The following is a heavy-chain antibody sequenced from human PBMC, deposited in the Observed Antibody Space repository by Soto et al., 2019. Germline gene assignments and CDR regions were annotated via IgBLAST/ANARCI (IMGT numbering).Heavy chain of an antibody. J-gene: IGHJ4*02. V-gene: IGHV4-59*01. Sequence: KTSETLSLTCTVAGGSISSYYWSWTRQPPGKGLEWIGYIYYSGSTNYNPSLKSRVTISVDTSKNQFSLKLSSVTAADTAVYYCARGEFWSGYYIDYWGQGTLVTVSS. CDR3: ARGEFWSGYYIDY. CDR1: GGSISSYY. D-gene: IGHD3-3*01. CDR2: IYYSGST.